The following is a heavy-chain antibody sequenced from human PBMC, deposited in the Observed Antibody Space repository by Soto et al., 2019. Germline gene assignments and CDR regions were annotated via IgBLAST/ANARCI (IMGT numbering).Heavy chain of an antibody. Sequence: EVQLVESGGGLIQPGGSLRLSCAASGFTVSSDYMSWVRQAPGKGLEWVSIIYSGGSTYYADSVKGRFTISRDNSKNALCLQMNSLRAEDTAVYYCAREWVVAAASLFRSDYYYGMDVWGQGTTVTVSS. D-gene: IGHD2-2*01. CDR3: AREWVVAAASLFRSDYYYGMDV. V-gene: IGHV3-53*01. CDR2: IYSGGST. J-gene: IGHJ6*02. CDR1: GFTVSSDY.